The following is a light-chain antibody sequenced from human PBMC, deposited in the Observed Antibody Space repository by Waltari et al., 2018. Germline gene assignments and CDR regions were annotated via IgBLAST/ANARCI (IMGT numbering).Light chain of an antibody. Sequence: DIQMTQSPPSLSASTGDRVTLTCRARQFIANRLSWYQQRPGKAPRLLIYAASNVHSGGSSSFNGSGSGTDFTLTISDLQSEDFGTYYCQETYSTGTFGQGTKVDMK. CDR2: AAS. J-gene: IGKJ1*01. V-gene: IGKV1-39*01. CDR3: QETYSTGT. CDR1: QFIANR.